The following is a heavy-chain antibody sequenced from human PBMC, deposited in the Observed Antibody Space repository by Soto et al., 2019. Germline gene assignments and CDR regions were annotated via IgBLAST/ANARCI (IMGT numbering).Heavy chain of an antibody. D-gene: IGHD3-22*01. Sequence: EVQLVESGGGLVKPGGSLRLSCAASGFTFSSYTMNWVRQAPGKGLEWVSAISGSGGSTYYADSVKGRFTISRDNSKNTLYLQMNSLRAEDTAVYYCAKYYDSSGYYSPFDYWGQGTLVTVSS. CDR3: AKYYDSSGYYSPFDY. V-gene: IGHV3-23*04. J-gene: IGHJ4*02. CDR1: GFTFSSYT. CDR2: ISGSGGST.